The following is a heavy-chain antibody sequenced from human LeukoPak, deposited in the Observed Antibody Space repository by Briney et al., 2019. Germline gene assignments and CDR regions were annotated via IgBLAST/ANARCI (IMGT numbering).Heavy chain of an antibody. CDR3: ARKSGYARDY. V-gene: IGHV4-34*01. D-gene: IGHD5-12*01. J-gene: IGHJ4*02. CDR2: INHSGSTS. Sequence: SETLSLTCAVYGESFSGYFWNWIRQPPGKGLEWIGEINHSGSTSNHNPSLKSRVTMSVDTSKNQFSLKLSSVTAADTAVYYCARKSGYARDYWGQGNLVTVSS. CDR1: GESFSGYF.